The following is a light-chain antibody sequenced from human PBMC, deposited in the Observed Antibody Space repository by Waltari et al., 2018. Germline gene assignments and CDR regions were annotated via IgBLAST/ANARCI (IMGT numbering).Light chain of an antibody. CDR1: ALSTKY. V-gene: IGLV3-10*01. Sequence: SNELTQPPSVSVSPGQTARITCSGDALSTKYASWYQQKSGQAPVLVIYEDITRPSGIPERFSGSSSGTVATLTISGAQVEDEADYYCHSLNSVGNGYVFGTGTKFTVL. CDR2: EDI. J-gene: IGLJ1*01. CDR3: HSLNSVGNGYV.